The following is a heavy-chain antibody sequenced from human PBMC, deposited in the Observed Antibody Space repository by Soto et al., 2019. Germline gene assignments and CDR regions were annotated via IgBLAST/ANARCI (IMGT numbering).Heavy chain of an antibody. CDR3: ATEYYYDSSGYYSIYYGMDV. Sequence: QVQLVESGGGVVQPGRSLRLSCAASGFTFSSHGMHWVRQAPGKGLEWVAVISYDGSNKYYADSVKGRFTISRDNSKNTXYXRMNSLRAEDTAVYYCATEYYYDSSGYYSIYYGMDVWGQGTTVTVSS. CDR2: ISYDGSNK. D-gene: IGHD3-22*01. V-gene: IGHV3-30*03. CDR1: GFTFSSHG. J-gene: IGHJ6*02.